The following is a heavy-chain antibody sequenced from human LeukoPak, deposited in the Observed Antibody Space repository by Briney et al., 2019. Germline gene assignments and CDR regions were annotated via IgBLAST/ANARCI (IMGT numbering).Heavy chain of an antibody. CDR1: GFTVSSNY. Sequence: PGGSLRLSCAASGFTVSSNYMSWVRQAPGKGLEWVSIIYSGGSTFYADSVKGRFTISRDNSKNTLYLQMNSLRAEDTALYYCARDFRSGSYYGRDFDYWGQGTLVTVSS. D-gene: IGHD1-26*01. J-gene: IGHJ4*02. V-gene: IGHV3-53*01. CDR2: IYSGGST. CDR3: ARDFRSGSYYGRDFDY.